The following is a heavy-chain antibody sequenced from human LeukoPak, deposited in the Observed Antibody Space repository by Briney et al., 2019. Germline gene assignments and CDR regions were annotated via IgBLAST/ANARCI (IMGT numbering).Heavy chain of an antibody. CDR1: GFTFSSYS. CDR3: ARVYDYGDPEYFQH. CDR2: ISSSSSYI. J-gene: IGHJ1*01. V-gene: IGHV3-21*01. D-gene: IGHD4-17*01. Sequence: GGSLRLSCAPSGFTFSSYSMNWVRHARGKGLEWVSSISSSSSYIYYADSVEGRLTIYRDNAKNSLYLQMNSLRAEDTAVYYCARVYDYGDPEYFQHWGQGTLVTVSS.